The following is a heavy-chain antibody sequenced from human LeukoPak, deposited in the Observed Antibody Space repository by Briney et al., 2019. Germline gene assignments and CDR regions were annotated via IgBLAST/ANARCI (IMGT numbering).Heavy chain of an antibody. CDR1: GFTFDDYA. CDR2: MNWNSGAI. V-gene: IGHV3-9*03. Sequence: GGPLRLSCAASGFTFDDYAMHWVRQVPGKGLEWVASMNWNSGAIGYAATLKGRFTISRDNAKNSLYLQMNSLRPEDMALYYCAKGRHYDFWSYFDYWGQGTLVTVSS. J-gene: IGHJ4*02. D-gene: IGHD3-3*01. CDR3: AKGRHYDFWSYFDY.